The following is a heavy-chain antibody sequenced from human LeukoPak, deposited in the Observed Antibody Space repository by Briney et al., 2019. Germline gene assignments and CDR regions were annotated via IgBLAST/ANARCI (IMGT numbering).Heavy chain of an antibody. CDR3: AKDHFYGGGWYFDY. D-gene: IGHD4-23*01. Sequence: GRSLRLSCAASGFTFVSYPMHWVRQAPGKGLEWVAVISYGGTNQFSADSVKGRFTTSRDNSKTTLYLQMNRLRDEDTVGYCGAKDHFYGGGWYFDYWRQGTLVTVSS. CDR2: ISYGGTNQ. J-gene: IGHJ4*02. V-gene: IGHV3-30-3*01. CDR1: GFTFVSYP.